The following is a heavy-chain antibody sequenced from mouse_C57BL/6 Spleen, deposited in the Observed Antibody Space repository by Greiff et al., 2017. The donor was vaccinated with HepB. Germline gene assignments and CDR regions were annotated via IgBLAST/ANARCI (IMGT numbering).Heavy chain of an antibody. CDR2: IDPENGDT. V-gene: IGHV14-4*01. D-gene: IGHD1-1*01. CDR1: GFNIKDDY. CDR3: TRYDSYGGFAY. J-gene: IGHJ3*01. Sequence: VQLKESGAELVRPGASVKLSCTASGFNIKDDYMHWVKQRPEQGLEWIGWIDPENGDTEYASKFQGKATITADTSSNTAYLQLSSLTSEDTAVYYCTRYDSYGGFAYWGQGTLVTVSA.